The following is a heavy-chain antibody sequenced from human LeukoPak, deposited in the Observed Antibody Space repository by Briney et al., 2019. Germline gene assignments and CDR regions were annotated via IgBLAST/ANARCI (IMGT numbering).Heavy chain of an antibody. D-gene: IGHD2-2*01. V-gene: IGHV4-59*01. Sequence: PSETLSLTCAVYGGSFSGYYWSWIRQPPGKGLEWIGYIYYSGSTNYNPSLKSRVTISVDTSKNQFSLKLSSVTAADTAVYYCARSVTGYQLLWGGYYYYMDVWGKGTTVTVSS. CDR1: GGSFSGYY. J-gene: IGHJ6*03. CDR3: ARSVTGYQLLWGGYYYYMDV. CDR2: IYYSGST.